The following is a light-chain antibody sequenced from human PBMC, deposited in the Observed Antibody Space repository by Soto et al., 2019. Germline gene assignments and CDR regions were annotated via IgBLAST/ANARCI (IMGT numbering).Light chain of an antibody. V-gene: IGLV2-14*01. CDR1: SRDIGGYNY. J-gene: IGLJ1*01. Sequence: QSALAQPASVSGSSGQSITISCTGTSRDIGGYNYVSWYQQYPGTAPKLMIYEVTDRPSGVSNRFSGSKSGNTASLTISGLQADDEAEYYCSSYTSSRTLVFGTGTKVTVL. CDR3: SSYTSSRTLV. CDR2: EVT.